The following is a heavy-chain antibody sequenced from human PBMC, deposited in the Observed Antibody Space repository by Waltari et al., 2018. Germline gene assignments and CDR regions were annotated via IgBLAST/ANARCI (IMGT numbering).Heavy chain of an antibody. CDR2: IYSGGST. Sequence: EVQLVESGGGLVQPGGSLRLSCAASGFTVSSNYMSWVRQAPGKGLEWVSVIYSGGSTYYADAVKGRFTISRDNSKNTLYLQMNSLRAEDTAVYYCATGQRSTVVTPVPYYYYGMDVWGQGTTVTVSS. CDR3: ATGQRSTVVTPVPYYYYGMDV. J-gene: IGHJ6*02. D-gene: IGHD2-21*02. CDR1: GFTVSSNY. V-gene: IGHV3-66*02.